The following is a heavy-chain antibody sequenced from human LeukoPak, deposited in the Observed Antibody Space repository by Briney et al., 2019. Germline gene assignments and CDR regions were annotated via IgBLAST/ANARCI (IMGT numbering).Heavy chain of an antibody. CDR3: ARERGSGSYGVEAFDI. D-gene: IGHD1-26*01. CDR2: IGIGGAT. V-gene: IGHV3-13*01. CDR1: GFTFSSYD. J-gene: IGHJ3*02. Sequence: GSLRLSCAASGFTFSSYDMHWVRQGTGKGLNWVSAIGIGGATYYAGSVKGRFTISRENAKNSLHLQMNSLGPGDTAMYYCARERGSGSYGVEAFDIWGQGTMVIVSS.